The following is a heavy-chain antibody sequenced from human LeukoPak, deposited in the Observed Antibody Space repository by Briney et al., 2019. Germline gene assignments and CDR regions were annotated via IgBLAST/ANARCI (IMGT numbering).Heavy chain of an antibody. J-gene: IGHJ4*02. CDR1: GFTFSSYS. Sequence: GGSLRLSCAASGFTFSSYSMNWVRQAPGKGLEWVSCISSSSSYIYYADSVKGRFTISRDSAKNSLYLQMNSLRAEDTAVYYCARAHNWKYGSFDFWGQGTLVTVSS. CDR3: ARAHNWKYGSFDF. D-gene: IGHD1-7*01. CDR2: ISSSSSYI. V-gene: IGHV3-21*01.